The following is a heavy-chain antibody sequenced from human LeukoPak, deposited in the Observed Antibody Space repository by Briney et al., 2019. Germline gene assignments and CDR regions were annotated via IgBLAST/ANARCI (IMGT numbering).Heavy chain of an antibody. Sequence: GGSLRLSCAASGFTFSSYAMHWVRQAPGKGLEWVAVISYDGSNKYYADSVKGRFTISRDNSKNTLYLQMNSLRAEDTAVYYCAKGDSSSPGDYYYYMDVWGKGTTVTVSS. D-gene: IGHD6-6*01. CDR1: GFTFSSYA. CDR3: AKGDSSSPGDYYYYMDV. J-gene: IGHJ6*03. CDR2: ISYDGSNK. V-gene: IGHV3-30-3*01.